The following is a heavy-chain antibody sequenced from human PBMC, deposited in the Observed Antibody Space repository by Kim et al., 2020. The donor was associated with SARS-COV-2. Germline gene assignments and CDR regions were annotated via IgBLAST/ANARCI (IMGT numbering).Heavy chain of an antibody. D-gene: IGHD6-19*01. CDR2: ISSSSSYI. CDR3: ARDRVYSSGWYHYYFDY. V-gene: IGHV3-21*01. J-gene: IGHJ4*02. CDR1: GFTFSSYS. Sequence: GGSLRLSCAASGFTFSSYSMNWVRQAPGKGLEWVSSISSSSSYIYYADSVKGRFTISRDNAKNSLYLQMNSLRAEDTAVYYCARDRVYSSGWYHYYFDYWGQGTLVTVSS.